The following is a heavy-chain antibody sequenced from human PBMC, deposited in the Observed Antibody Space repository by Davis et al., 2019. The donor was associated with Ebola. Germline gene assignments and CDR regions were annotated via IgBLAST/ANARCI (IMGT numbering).Heavy chain of an antibody. CDR3: ARPMVDSGTYYFDY. J-gene: IGHJ4*02. D-gene: IGHD2-15*01. V-gene: IGHV4-59*08. CDR1: GGSISSYY. Sequence: MPSETLSLTCTVSGGSISSYYWSWIRQPPGKGLEWIGYIYYSGSTNYNPSLKSRVTISVDTSKNQFSLKLSSVTAADTAVYYCARPMVDSGTYYFDYWGQGTLVTVSS. CDR2: IYYSGST.